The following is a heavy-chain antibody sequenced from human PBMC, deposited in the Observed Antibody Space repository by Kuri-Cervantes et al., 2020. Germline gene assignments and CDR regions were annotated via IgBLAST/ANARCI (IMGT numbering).Heavy chain of an antibody. CDR1: GYSFTSYW. V-gene: IGHV5-51*01. CDR2: IYPGDSDT. D-gene: IGHD6-13*01. J-gene: IGHJ4*02. CDR3: AKGGSSSWYARAEMEFDY. Sequence: GGSLRLSCKGSGYSFTSYWIGWVRQMPGKGLEWMGIIYPGDSDTRYSPSFQGQVTISADKSISTAYLQWSSLKASDTAMYYCAKGGSSSWYARAEMEFDYWGQGTLVTVSS.